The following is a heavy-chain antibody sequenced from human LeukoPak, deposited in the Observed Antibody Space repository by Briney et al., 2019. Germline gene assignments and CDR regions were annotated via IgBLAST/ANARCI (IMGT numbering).Heavy chain of an antibody. D-gene: IGHD1-1*01. CDR3: ARDLGNWNDNHATYYYYGMDV. Sequence: GGSLRLSCAASGFTFSSYWMSWVRQAPGKGLEWVANIKQDGSEKYYVDSVKGRFTISRDNAKNSLYLQMNSLRAEDTAVYYCARDLGNWNDNHATYYYYGMDVWGQGTTVTVSS. CDR2: IKQDGSEK. J-gene: IGHJ6*02. V-gene: IGHV3-7*03. CDR1: GFTFSSYW.